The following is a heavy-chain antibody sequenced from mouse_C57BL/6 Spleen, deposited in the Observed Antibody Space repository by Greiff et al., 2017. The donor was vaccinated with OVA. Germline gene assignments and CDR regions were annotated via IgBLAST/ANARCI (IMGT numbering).Heavy chain of an antibody. D-gene: IGHD2-3*01. V-gene: IGHV1-81*01. CDR2: IYPRSGNT. J-gene: IGHJ2*01. CDR3: ARMDDGYHEDYFDY. CDR1: GYTFTSYG. Sequence: VQLQQSGAELARPGASVKLSCKASGYTFTSYGISWVKQRTGQGLEWIGEIYPRSGNTYYNEKFKGKATLTADKSSSTAYMELRSLTSEDSAVYFCARMDDGYHEDYFDYWGQGTTLTVSS.